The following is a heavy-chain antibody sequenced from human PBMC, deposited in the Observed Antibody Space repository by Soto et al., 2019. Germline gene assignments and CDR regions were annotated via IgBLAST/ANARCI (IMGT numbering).Heavy chain of an antibody. CDR3: ARGPGGPDGPGDY. CDR2: INAGNGNT. CDR1: GYTFTSYA. Sequence: QVQLVQSGAEVKKPGASVKVSCKASGYTFTSYAMHWVRQAPGQRLEWIGWINAGNGNTKYSQKFQGRVTISRDTSASTAYMELSSLRSEDTAVYYCARGPGGPDGPGDYWGQGTLVTVSS. V-gene: IGHV1-3*01. J-gene: IGHJ4*02. D-gene: IGHD2-15*01.